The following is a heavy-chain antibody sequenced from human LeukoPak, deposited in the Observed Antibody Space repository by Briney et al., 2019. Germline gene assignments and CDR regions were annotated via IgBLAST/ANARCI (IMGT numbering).Heavy chain of an antibody. Sequence: GGSLRLSCAASGFTFSSYSMNWVRQAPGKGLEWVSSISSSGSYIYYADSVKGRFTISRDNAKNSLYLQMNSLRAEDTAVYYCAREGGIIGSSPEDYWGQGTLVTVSS. CDR2: ISSSGSYI. CDR3: AREGGIIGSSPEDY. CDR1: GFTFSSYS. J-gene: IGHJ4*02. V-gene: IGHV3-21*01. D-gene: IGHD6-6*01.